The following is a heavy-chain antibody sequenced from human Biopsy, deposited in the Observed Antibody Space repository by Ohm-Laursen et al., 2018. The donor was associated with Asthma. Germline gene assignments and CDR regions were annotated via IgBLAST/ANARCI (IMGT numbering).Heavy chain of an antibody. CDR2: ISYDGSNK. V-gene: IGHV3-30-3*01. CDR3: ARDMNRDGWYFDY. J-gene: IGHJ4*02. CDR1: GFTFSTYA. Sequence: SLRLSCAASGFTFSTYAMHWVRQAPGKGMEWVAVISYDGSNKYYADSVKGRFTISRDNSKNTLYLQMNSLRGDDTAVYYCARDMNRDGWYFDYWGQGTLVTVSS. D-gene: IGHD5-24*01.